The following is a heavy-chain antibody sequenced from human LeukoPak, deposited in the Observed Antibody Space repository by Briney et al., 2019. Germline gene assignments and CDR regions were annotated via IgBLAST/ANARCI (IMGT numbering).Heavy chain of an antibody. CDR1: GGSITSDY. Sequence: SETLSLTCIVSGGSITSDYWSWIRQPPGRGLEWIGSIYYNGITNYNPSLKSRVTISVDTSKNQFSLKLSSVTAADTAVYYCARWYSSGWAFDYWGQGTLVTVSS. J-gene: IGHJ4*02. CDR2: IYYNGIT. D-gene: IGHD6-19*01. CDR3: ARWYSSGWAFDY. V-gene: IGHV4-59*08.